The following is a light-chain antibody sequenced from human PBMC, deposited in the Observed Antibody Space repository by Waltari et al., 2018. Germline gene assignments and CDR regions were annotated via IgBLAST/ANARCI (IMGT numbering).Light chain of an antibody. J-gene: IGLJ3*02. V-gene: IGLV1-51*02. CDR1: SSNIGNHF. CDR2: DND. CDR3: GTWDDSLNAGV. Sequence: QSVLTQPPSVSAAPGQKVNISCSGRSSNIGNHFVDCYQQLPGTAPKLLIYDNDRRPSGIPDRFSGSRSATSAALGITGLQTGDEADYYCGTWDDSLNAGVFGGGTKLTVL.